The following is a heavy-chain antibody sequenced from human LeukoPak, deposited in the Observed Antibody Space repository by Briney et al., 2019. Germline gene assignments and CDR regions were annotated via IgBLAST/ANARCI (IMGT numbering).Heavy chain of an antibody. CDR3: ARGAPHYDILTGYYFDKGGSDY. D-gene: IGHD3-9*01. V-gene: IGHV1-2*02. CDR2: INPNSGGT. CDR1: GYAFTGYY. J-gene: IGHJ4*02. Sequence: ASVKVSCKASGYAFTGYYMHWVRQAPGQGLEWMGWINPNSGGTNYAQKFQGRVTMTRDTSISTAYMELSRLRSDDTAVYYCARGAPHYDILTGYYFDKGGSDYWGQGTLVTVSS.